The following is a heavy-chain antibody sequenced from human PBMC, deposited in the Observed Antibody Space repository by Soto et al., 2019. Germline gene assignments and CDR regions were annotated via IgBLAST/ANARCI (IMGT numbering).Heavy chain of an antibody. CDR1: GFTFSRYG. CDR2: IWNDGIRK. CDR3: ARDDDYEANAFDY. V-gene: IGHV3-33*01. J-gene: IGHJ4*02. Sequence: GGSLRLSCAASGFTFSRYGMHWVRQAPGKGLEWVALIWNDGIRKVYVDSVKGRFTISRDNSKNTLDLQMNSLRAEDTAVYYCARDDDYEANAFDYWGPGTLVTV. D-gene: IGHD3-22*01.